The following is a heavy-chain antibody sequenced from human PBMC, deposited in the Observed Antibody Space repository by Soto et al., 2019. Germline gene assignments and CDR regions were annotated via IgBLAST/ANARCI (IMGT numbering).Heavy chain of an antibody. CDR1: GYTFTSYY. D-gene: IGHD2-8*02. CDR2: MNPNSGNP. Sequence: QGQLVQSGAEVTKPGASVKVACKASGYTFTSYYINWVRQATGQGLEWMGWMNPNSGNPGYAQKSHVSIYMNSHTPLSTAYMELSCMTSESAAVDYCAIKSVVYANNYYVAVGGNVTRVIFSS. J-gene: IGHJ6*03. CDR3: AIKSVVYANNYYVAV. V-gene: IGHV1-8*01.